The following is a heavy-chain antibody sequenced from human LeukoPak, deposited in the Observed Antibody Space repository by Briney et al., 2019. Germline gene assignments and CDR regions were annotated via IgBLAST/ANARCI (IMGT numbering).Heavy chain of an antibody. Sequence: ASVTVSCKASGYTFTSYYMHWVRQAPGQGLEWMGIINPSGGSTSYAQKFQGRVTMTRDTSTSTVYMELSSLRSEDTAVYYCAREVLGYYYDSSGPEYYFDYWGQGTLVTVSS. CDR2: INPSGGST. CDR1: GYTFTSYY. D-gene: IGHD3-22*01. V-gene: IGHV1-46*01. J-gene: IGHJ4*02. CDR3: AREVLGYYYDSSGPEYYFDY.